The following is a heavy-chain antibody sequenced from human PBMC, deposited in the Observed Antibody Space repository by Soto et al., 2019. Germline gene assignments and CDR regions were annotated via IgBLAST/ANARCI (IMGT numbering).Heavy chain of an antibody. V-gene: IGHV4-59*01. J-gene: IGHJ4*02. CDR1: GGSISNYY. Sequence: SETLSLTCTVSGGSISNYYWSWIRQPPGKGLEWIGYIYYTGTPNYNPSLKSRVTISVDTSKNQFSLKLSSVTAADTAVYYCARDSVAGNFDYWGQGTLVTVSS. D-gene: IGHD6-19*01. CDR2: IYYTGTP. CDR3: ARDSVAGNFDY.